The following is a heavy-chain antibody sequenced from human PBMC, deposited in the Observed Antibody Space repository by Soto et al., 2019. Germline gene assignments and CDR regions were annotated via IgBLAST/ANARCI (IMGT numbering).Heavy chain of an antibody. Sequence: QVQLVQSGAEVKTPGSSVKVSCKASGGTFNSFSIDWVRQAPGQGLEWMGGIIPMSGRPNYAQRFQGRVTFSAAKSPNTVYMEVNSLTYKDTAVYYCTRRGRQSANWFDPWGPGTLVTVSS. CDR2: IIPMSGRP. J-gene: IGHJ5*02. CDR1: GGTFNSFS. CDR3: TRRGRQSANWFDP. V-gene: IGHV1-69*06.